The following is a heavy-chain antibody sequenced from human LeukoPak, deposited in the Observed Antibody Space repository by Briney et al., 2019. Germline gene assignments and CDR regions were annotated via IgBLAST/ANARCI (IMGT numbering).Heavy chain of an antibody. CDR3: ARDGSGSSRSD. CDR1: GFTLSTYS. D-gene: IGHD1-26*01. Sequence: PGGSLRLSCAASGFTLSTYSLNWVRQAPGKGLEWVSSISSSSSYIYYADSVKGRFTISRDNAKNSLYLQMNSLRAEDTAVYYCARDGSGSSRSDWGQGTLVTVSS. J-gene: IGHJ4*02. V-gene: IGHV3-21*01. CDR2: ISSSSSYI.